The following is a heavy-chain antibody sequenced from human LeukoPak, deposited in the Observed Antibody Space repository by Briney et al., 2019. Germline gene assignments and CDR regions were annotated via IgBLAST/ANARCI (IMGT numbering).Heavy chain of an antibody. CDR3: AKVPDMLRGVNWFDP. Sequence: GASVKVSCKASGYTFTDYYMHWVRQAPGQGLEWMGWIDPNTGGTNYAQQFQGRVTMTGDTSISTAYMELSRLRSDAAAVYYCAKVPDMLRGVNWFDPWGQGTLVTVSS. J-gene: IGHJ5*02. V-gene: IGHV1-2*02. CDR1: GYTFTDYY. CDR2: IDPNTGGT. D-gene: IGHD3-10*01.